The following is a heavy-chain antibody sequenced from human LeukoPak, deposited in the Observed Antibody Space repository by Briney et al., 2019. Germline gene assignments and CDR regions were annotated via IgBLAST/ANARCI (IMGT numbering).Heavy chain of an antibody. CDR1: GASISTGKYY. Sequence: SETLSLTCTVSGASISTGKYYWTWIRQPPGKGLEWIGYSYYSGTTYYNPSLKSRLTISVDTSKNQFSLRLRSVTAADTAVYYCARGGDSNFYYYMAVWGKGTTVTVSS. J-gene: IGHJ6*03. CDR3: ARGGDSNFYYYMAV. V-gene: IGHV4-30-4*01. D-gene: IGHD2-21*01. CDR2: SYYSGTT.